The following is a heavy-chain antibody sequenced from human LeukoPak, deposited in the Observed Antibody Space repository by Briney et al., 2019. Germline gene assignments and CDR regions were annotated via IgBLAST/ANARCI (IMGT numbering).Heavy chain of an antibody. Sequence: GGSLRLSCAASGFTFSSYWMSWVRQAPGKGLEWVANIKQDGSAKYYVDSVKGRFTISRDNAKNSLYLQMNSLRAEDAALYYCAKDVYYDSSGYSHFDYWGQGTLVTVSS. CDR1: GFTFSSYW. CDR3: AKDVYYDSSGYSHFDY. J-gene: IGHJ4*02. V-gene: IGHV3-7*03. D-gene: IGHD3-22*01. CDR2: IKQDGSAK.